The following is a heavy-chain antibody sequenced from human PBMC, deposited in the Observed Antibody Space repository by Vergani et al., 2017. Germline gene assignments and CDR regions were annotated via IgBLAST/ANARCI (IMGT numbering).Heavy chain of an antibody. CDR1: GGSISSYY. CDR2: IYYSGST. Sequence: QVQLQESGPGLVKPSETLSLTCTVSGGSISSYYWSWIRQPPGKGLEWIGYIYYSGSTNYNPSLKSRVPISVDTSKNQFSLKLSSVTAADTDVYYCARAGYCGGDCYTFDYWGQGTLVTVSS. J-gene: IGHJ4*02. CDR3: ARAGYCGGDCYTFDY. V-gene: IGHV4-59*01. D-gene: IGHD2-21*02.